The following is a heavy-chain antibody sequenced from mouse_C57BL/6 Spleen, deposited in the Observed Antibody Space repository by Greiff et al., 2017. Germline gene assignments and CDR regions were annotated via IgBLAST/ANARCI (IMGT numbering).Heavy chain of an antibody. D-gene: IGHD1-1*01. V-gene: IGHV5-4*01. CDR3: ARDYGSSRYYAMDY. J-gene: IGHJ4*01. CDR1: GFTFSSYA. Sequence: EVQRVESGGGLVKPGGSLKLSCAASGFTFSSYAMSWVRQTPEKRLEWVATISDGGSYTYYPDNVKGRFTISRDNAKNNLYLQMSHLKSEDTAIYYCARDYGSSRYYAMDYWGQGTSVTVSS. CDR2: ISDGGSYT.